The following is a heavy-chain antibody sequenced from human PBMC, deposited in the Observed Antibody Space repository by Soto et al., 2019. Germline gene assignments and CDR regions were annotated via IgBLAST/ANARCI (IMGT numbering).Heavy chain of an antibody. CDR1: GVSISRYY. CDR3: ARGNEFFDY. D-gene: IGHD1-1*01. CDR2: VSDTVSS. V-gene: IGHV4-59*08. J-gene: IGHJ4*02. Sequence: SETLSLTCTVSGVSISRYYWSWIRQPPGKGLEWIGYVSDTVSSNNNPSLQSRVTISRDTSKNQFSLKLSSVTAADTALYYCARGNEFFDYWGQGTLVTVSS.